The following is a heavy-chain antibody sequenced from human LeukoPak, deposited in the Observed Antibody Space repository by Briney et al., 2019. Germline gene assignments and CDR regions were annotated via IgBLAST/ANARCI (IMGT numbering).Heavy chain of an antibody. Sequence: GGSPRLSCAASGFTFSSYAMSWVRQAPGKGLEWVSAISGSGGSTYYADSVKGRFTISRDNSKNTLYLQMNSLRAEDTAVYYCAKTLWFGELLDPVYYYYGVDVWGKGTTVTVSS. V-gene: IGHV3-23*01. D-gene: IGHD3-10*01. J-gene: IGHJ6*04. CDR3: AKTLWFGELLDPVYYYYGVDV. CDR2: ISGSGGST. CDR1: GFTFSSYA.